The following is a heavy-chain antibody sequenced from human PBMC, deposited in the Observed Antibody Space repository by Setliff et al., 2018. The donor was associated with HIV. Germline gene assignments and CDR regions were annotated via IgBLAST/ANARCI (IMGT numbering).Heavy chain of an antibody. V-gene: IGHV4-31*01. CDR3: ARGRSRYYYDGSGYYVDY. Sequence: SETLSLTCSVSGGSISSGGYYWSWIRQHPGKGLEWIGYSYYSGSANYNPSLKGLVTISVDTSKNQFSLKPSSVTAADTAVYYCARGRSRYYYDGSGYYVDYWGQGTLVTVSS. CDR1: GGSISSGGYY. D-gene: IGHD3-22*01. CDR2: SYYSGSA. J-gene: IGHJ4*02.